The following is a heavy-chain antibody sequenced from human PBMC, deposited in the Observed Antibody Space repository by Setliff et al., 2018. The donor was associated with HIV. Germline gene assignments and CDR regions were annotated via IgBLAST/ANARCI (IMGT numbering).Heavy chain of an antibody. V-gene: IGHV1-8*02. D-gene: IGHD6-19*01. CDR2: MNPNNGDT. J-gene: IGHJ5*02. CDR1: GYTFTYYD. Sequence: ASVKVSCKASGYTFTYYDINWVRQASGQGLEWMGFMNPNNGDTGYGHRFQGRVIMTRDISTNIAYMELSSLTSGDTAVYYCARGRGFSGSLTTVDFFEFWGQGTLVTVSSGESSQFLSYFNSAQYDRWFDPWGQGTLVTVSS. CDR3: ARGRGFSGSLTTVDFFEFWGQGTLVTVSSGESSQFLSYFNSAQYDRWFDP.